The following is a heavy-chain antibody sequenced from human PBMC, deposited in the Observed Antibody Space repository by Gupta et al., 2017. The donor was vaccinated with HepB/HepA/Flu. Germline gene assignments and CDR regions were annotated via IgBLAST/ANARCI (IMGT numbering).Heavy chain of an antibody. CDR1: GITFSAYG. CDR2: IRGSGVDT. CDR3: AKDPNGDYVGVFDN. Sequence: EVQFLESGGDLVQPGGSLRLSCAASGITFSAYGMTWVHQAPGKGLEWVASIRGSGVDTYYADSVKGRFTISRDNSKNTLYLQMNSLRVDDTAVYYCAKDPNGDYVGVFDNWGQGTLVTVSS. J-gene: IGHJ5*02. V-gene: IGHV3-23*01. D-gene: IGHD4-17*01.